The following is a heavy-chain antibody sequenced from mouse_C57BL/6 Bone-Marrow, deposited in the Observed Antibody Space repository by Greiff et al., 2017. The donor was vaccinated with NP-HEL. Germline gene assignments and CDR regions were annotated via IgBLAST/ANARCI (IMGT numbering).Heavy chain of an antibody. CDR3: AGSGRPYCGYQGNSAMDY. V-gene: IGHV1-58*01. J-gene: IGHJ4*01. CDR1: GYTFTSYG. D-gene: IGHD2-2*01. Sequence: VQLQQPGAELVRPGSSVKMSCKTSGYTFTSYGINWVKQRPGQGLEWIGYIYPGNGYTQYNEKFKGKATLTLDTSSSTAYMQLSSLTSEDSAIYDCAGSGRPYCGYQGNSAMDYGGRGTGVTVSA. CDR2: IYPGNGYT.